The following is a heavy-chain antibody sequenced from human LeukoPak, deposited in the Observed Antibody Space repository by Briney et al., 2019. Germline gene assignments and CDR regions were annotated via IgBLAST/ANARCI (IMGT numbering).Heavy chain of an antibody. Sequence: SETLSLTCTVSGGSISSYYWSWIRQPPGKGLEWIGYIYYSGSTNYNPSLKSRVTISVDTSKNQFSLKLSSVTAADTAVYYCARGTLQWLAVVDIWGQGTMVTVSS. CDR2: IYYSGST. J-gene: IGHJ3*02. CDR3: ARGTLQWLAVVDI. CDR1: GGSISSYY. D-gene: IGHD6-19*01. V-gene: IGHV4-59*08.